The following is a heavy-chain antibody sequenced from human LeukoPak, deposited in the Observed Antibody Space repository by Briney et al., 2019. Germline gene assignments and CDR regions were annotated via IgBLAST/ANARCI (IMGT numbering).Heavy chain of an antibody. J-gene: IGHJ1*01. Sequence: SETLSLTCTVSGGSISSGSYYWSWIRQPAGKELEWIGRIYTSGSTNYNPSLKSRVTISVDTSKNQFSLKLSSVTAADTAVYYCARLKYYYDSSGYRAEYFQHWGQGTLVTVSS. V-gene: IGHV4-61*02. CDR1: GGSISSGSYY. CDR2: IYTSGST. CDR3: ARLKYYYDSSGYRAEYFQH. D-gene: IGHD3-22*01.